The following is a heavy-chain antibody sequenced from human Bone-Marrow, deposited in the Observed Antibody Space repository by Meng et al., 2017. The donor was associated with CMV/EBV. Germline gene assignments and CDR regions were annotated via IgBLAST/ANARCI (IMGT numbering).Heavy chain of an antibody. V-gene: IGHV3-30*19. CDR1: GFTFSSYG. D-gene: IGHD2-2*01. CDR3: ARAPGVVGAWYFDY. J-gene: IGHJ4*02. CDR2: ISYDGSNK. Sequence: GESLKISCAASGFTFSSYGMHWVRQAPGKGLEWVAVISYDGSNKYYADSVKGRFTISRDNSKNTLYLQMNSLRAEDTAVYYCARAPGVVGAWYFDYWGQGTLVTVSS.